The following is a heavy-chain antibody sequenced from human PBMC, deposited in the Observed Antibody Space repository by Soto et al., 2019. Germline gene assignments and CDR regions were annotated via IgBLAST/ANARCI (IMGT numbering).Heavy chain of an antibody. J-gene: IGHJ4*02. CDR1: GFTFSSYG. V-gene: IGHV3-30*18. CDR3: AKEGGAMIVVAPFDY. CDR2: ISYDGSNK. D-gene: IGHD3-22*01. Sequence: PGGSLRLSCAASGFTFSSYGMHWVRQAPGKGLEWVAVISYDGSNKYYADSVKGRFTISRDNSKNTLYLQMNSLRAEDTAVYYCAKEGGAMIVVAPFDYWGQGTLVTVSS.